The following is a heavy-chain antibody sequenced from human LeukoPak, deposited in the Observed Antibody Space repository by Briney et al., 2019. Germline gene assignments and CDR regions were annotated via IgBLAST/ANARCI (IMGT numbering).Heavy chain of an antibody. J-gene: IGHJ4*02. CDR3: ARAPAYCGGDCYFY. D-gene: IGHD2-21*02. CDR2: INPNNGGT. Sequence: GASVTVSCKASGYIFTDYYMHWVRQAPGQGLEWMGRINPNNGGTYYSQKFQGRVTMTRDTSITTAYMELSRLRSDDTAVYYCARAPAYCGGDCYFYWGQGTLVTVSS. CDR1: GYIFTDYY. V-gene: IGHV1-2*06.